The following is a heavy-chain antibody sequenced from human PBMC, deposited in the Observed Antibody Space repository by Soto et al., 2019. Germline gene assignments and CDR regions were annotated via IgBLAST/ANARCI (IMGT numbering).Heavy chain of an antibody. CDR2: IRSKTDGGTP. CDR3: TTEKGY. Sequence: EVQLVESGGGLVKPGESLRLSCAASGFTFTNAWMNWVRQAPGKGLEWVGRIRSKTDGGTPDYAAPGRGRFTISRDESKNTLYVQMYSLKTEILAIYYCTTEKGYWGQGNRVTVSS. J-gene: IGHJ4*02. V-gene: IGHV3-15*07. CDR1: GFTFTNAW.